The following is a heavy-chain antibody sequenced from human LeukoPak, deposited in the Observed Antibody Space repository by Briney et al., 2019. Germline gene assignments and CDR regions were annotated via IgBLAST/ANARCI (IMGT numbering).Heavy chain of an antibody. V-gene: IGHV4-59*01. Sequence: KTSETLSLTCTVSGGSISSYYWSWIRQPPGKGLEWIGYIYYSGSTNYNPSLKSRVTISVDTSKNQFSLKLSSVTAADTAVYYCAKWRSSGYCYGPYYFDYWGQGTLVSVSS. CDR2: IYYSGST. CDR3: AKWRSSGYCYGPYYFDY. CDR1: GGSISSYY. J-gene: IGHJ4*02. D-gene: IGHD3-22*01.